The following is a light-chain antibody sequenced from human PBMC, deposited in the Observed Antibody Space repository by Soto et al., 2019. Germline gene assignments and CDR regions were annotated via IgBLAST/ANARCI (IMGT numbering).Light chain of an antibody. CDR1: SSNIGAGYD. Sequence: QSVLTQPPSVSGAPGQRVTISCTGSSSNIGAGYDVHWYQQLPGTAPKLLIYGNSNRPSGVPDRFSGSKSGTSASLAITGLQAEDEADYYCQSYDSSLSPPHVVFGGGTKLTVL. CDR2: GNS. CDR3: QSYDSSLSPPHVV. V-gene: IGLV1-40*01. J-gene: IGLJ2*01.